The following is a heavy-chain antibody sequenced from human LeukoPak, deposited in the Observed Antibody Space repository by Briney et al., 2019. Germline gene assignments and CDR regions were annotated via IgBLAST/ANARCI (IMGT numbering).Heavy chain of an antibody. Sequence: DPGGSLRLSCAASGFNFSSYSMNWVRQAPGKGLEWVSSISSSSSFRYYADSVKGRFTISRDIAKNSLYLQMNSLRAEDTAVYYCARESSGYFYWGQGTLVTVSS. V-gene: IGHV3-21*01. CDR1: GFNFSSYS. D-gene: IGHD3-22*01. CDR2: ISSSSSFR. J-gene: IGHJ4*02. CDR3: ARESSGYFY.